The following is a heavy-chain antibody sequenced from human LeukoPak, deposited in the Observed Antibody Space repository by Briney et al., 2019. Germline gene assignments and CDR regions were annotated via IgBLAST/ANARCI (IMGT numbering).Heavy chain of an antibody. D-gene: IGHD3-9*01. CDR1: GFTFSSYS. CDR3: ARDLPGGLRYFDWMPPYYYYGMDV. V-gene: IGHV3-48*02. CDR2: TSSSSSTI. J-gene: IGHJ6*02. Sequence: GGSLRLSCAASGFTFSSYSMNWVRRAPGKGLEWVSYTSSSSSTIYYADSVKGRFTISRDNAKNSLYLQMNSLRDEDTAVYYCARDLPGGLRYFDWMPPYYYYGMDVWGQGTTVTVSS.